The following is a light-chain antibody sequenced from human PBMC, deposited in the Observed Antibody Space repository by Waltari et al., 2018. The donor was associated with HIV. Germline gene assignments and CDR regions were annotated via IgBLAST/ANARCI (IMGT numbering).Light chain of an antibody. V-gene: IGLV3-1*01. CDR3: QVCDGRIMI. CDR1: NLGDRY. Sequence: SYVVSQPPSVSVSPGQTATISCSGDNLGDRYVCWYQQKSGQSPLQIIYQDVKRRSGIPGRFSACNSGNTATLTSSGTQGVDEADYFCQVCDGRIMIFGGGTKLTVL. CDR2: QDV. J-gene: IGLJ2*01.